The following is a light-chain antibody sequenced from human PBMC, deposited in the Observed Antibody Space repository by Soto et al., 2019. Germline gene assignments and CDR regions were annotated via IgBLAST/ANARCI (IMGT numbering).Light chain of an antibody. J-gene: IGLJ1*01. CDR1: SSDVGGYNY. V-gene: IGLV2-14*01. Sequence: LTQPASVSGSPGQSITISCTGTSSDVGGYNYVSWYQQHPGKAPKLMIYEVSNRPSGVSNRFSGSKSGNTASLTISGLRAEDAADYYCGSYTSSSAPFVFGTGTKVTVL. CDR3: GSYTSSSAPFV. CDR2: EVS.